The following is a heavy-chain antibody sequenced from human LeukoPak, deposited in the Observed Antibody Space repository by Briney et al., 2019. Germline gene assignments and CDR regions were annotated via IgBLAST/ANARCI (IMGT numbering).Heavy chain of an antibody. J-gene: IGHJ3*02. D-gene: IGHD1-1*01. CDR3: ARAKLERRVNAFDI. CDR1: GGSISSYY. Sequence: SETLSPTCTVSGGSISSYYWSWIRQPPGKGLEWIGYIYYSGSTNYNPSLKSRVTISVDTSKNQFSLKLSSVTAADTAVYYCARAKLERRVNAFDIWGQGTMVTVSS. V-gene: IGHV4-59*01. CDR2: IYYSGST.